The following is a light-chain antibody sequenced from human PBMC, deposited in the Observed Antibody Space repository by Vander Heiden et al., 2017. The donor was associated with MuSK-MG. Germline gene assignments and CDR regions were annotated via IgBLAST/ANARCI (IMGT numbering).Light chain of an antibody. CDR3: QQYKNYPWT. CDR2: RAS. Sequence: DIQMTQSPSTLSASVGDRVSITCRASQSIGSWLAWYQQKPGKAPKLLIYRASNLESGVPSRFSGGGSGTEFTLTISSLQPDDVATYYCQQYKNYPWTFGQGTKVEIK. J-gene: IGKJ1*01. CDR1: QSIGSW. V-gene: IGKV1-5*03.